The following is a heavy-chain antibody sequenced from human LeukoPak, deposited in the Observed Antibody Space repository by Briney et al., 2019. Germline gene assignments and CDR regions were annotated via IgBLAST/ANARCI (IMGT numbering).Heavy chain of an antibody. CDR1: GFTFDDYG. V-gene: IGHV3-20*04. CDR2: INWNGGST. Sequence: PGGSLRLSCAASGFTFDDYGMSWVRQAPWKGLEWVSGINWNGGSTGYADSVKGRFTISRDNAKNSLYLQMNSLRAEDTALYYCARDSNWGSLGWFDPWGQGTLVTVSS. CDR3: ARDSNWGSLGWFDP. J-gene: IGHJ5*02. D-gene: IGHD7-27*01.